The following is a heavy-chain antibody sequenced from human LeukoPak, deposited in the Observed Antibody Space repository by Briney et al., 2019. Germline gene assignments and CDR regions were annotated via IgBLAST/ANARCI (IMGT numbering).Heavy chain of an antibody. D-gene: IGHD5-18*01. Sequence: PGGSLRLSCAASGFTFSNYEMNWVRQAPGKGLEWVSYISSSGSTIYYADSVKGRFTISRDNAKNSLYLQMNSLRAEDTAVYYCARRRYNYDFWGQGTLVTVSS. V-gene: IGHV3-48*03. CDR1: GFTFSNYE. CDR3: ARRRYNYDF. J-gene: IGHJ4*02. CDR2: ISSSGSTI.